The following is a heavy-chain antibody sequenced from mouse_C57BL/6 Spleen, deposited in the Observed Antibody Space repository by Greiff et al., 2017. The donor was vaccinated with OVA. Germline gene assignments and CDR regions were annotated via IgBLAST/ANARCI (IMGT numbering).Heavy chain of an antibody. CDR3: AKRGEFDY. J-gene: IGHJ2*01. CDR1: GYTFTSYW. V-gene: IGHV1-59*01. CDR2: IDPSDSYT. Sequence: VKLQQPGAELVRPGTSVKLSCKASGYTFTSYWMHWVKQRPGQGLEWIGVIDPSDSYTNYNQKFKGKATLTVDTSSSTAYMQLSSLTSEDSAVCYCAKRGEFDYWGQGTTLTVSS.